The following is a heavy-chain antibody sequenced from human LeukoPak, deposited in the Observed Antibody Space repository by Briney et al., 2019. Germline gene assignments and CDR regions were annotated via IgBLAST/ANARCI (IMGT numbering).Heavy chain of an antibody. J-gene: IGHJ4*02. Sequence: PGGSLRLSCAASGFTVSSNYMSWVRQAPGKGLEWVSVIYSGGSTYYADSVKGRFTISRDNSKNTLYLQMNSLRAKDTAVYYCARALGPSSTLDYWGQGTLVTVSS. CDR2: IYSGGST. V-gene: IGHV3-66*01. CDR1: GFTVSSNY. CDR3: ARALGPSSTLDY.